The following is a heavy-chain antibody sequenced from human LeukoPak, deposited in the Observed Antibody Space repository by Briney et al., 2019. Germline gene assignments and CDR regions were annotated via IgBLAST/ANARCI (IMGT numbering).Heavy chain of an antibody. V-gene: IGHV1-24*01. D-gene: IGHD3-3*01. Sequence: GASVKVSCKVSGYNLTELSMHWVRQAPGKGLEWMGGFDPEDGETIYAQKFQGRVTMTEDTSTDTAYMELSSLRSEDTAVYYCATKYDFKGRKYYYYGMDVWGQGTTVTVSS. CDR3: ATKYDFKGRKYYYYGMDV. CDR1: GYNLTELS. CDR2: FDPEDGET. J-gene: IGHJ6*02.